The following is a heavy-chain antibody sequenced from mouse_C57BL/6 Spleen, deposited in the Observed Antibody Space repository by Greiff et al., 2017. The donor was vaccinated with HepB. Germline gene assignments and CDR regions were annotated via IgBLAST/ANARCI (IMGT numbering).Heavy chain of an antibody. D-gene: IGHD2-5*01. J-gene: IGHJ1*03. CDR1: GYSITSGYY. CDR2: ISYDGSN. CDR3: ARGDSNYEYFDV. Sequence: VQLKQSGPGLVKPSQSLSLTCSVTGYSITSGYYWNWIRQFPGNKLEWMGYISYDGSNNYNPSLKNRISITRDTSKNQFFLKLNSVTTEDTATYYCARGDSNYEYFDVWGTGTTVTVSS. V-gene: IGHV3-6*01.